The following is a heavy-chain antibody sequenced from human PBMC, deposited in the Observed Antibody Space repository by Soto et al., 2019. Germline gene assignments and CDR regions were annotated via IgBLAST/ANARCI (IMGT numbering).Heavy chain of an antibody. V-gene: IGHV4-59*01. CDR2: IYYSGTT. Sequence: QVQLQESGPGLVQPSETLSLTCSVSGGSISSYYWSWIRQPPGKGLEWIAYIYYSGTTNYNPSLKSRVTISVDTSKNQCSLKMNSGTAADTAVYYCARTYDSSGPNSGGYGFDIWGQGTMVTVSS. D-gene: IGHD3-22*01. J-gene: IGHJ3*02. CDR1: GGSISSYY. CDR3: ARTYDSSGPNSGGYGFDI.